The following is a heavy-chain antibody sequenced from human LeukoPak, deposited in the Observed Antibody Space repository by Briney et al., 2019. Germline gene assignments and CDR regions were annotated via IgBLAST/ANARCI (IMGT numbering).Heavy chain of an antibody. V-gene: IGHV4-59*08. CDR2: ISYSGTT. CDR1: GGSTSGYL. J-gene: IGHJ4*02. CDR3: ARRNYGDYDHYFDS. Sequence: SETLSLTCTVSGGSTSGYLWSWIRQPPGKGLEWIGYISYSGTTNHNPPLRSRVTIITDTSKNQFSLRLSSVTAANTAVYYCARRNYGDYDHYFDSWGQGTLVTVSS. D-gene: IGHD4-17*01.